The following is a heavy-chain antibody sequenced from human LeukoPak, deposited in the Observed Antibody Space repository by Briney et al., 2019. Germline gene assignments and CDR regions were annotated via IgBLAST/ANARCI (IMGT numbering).Heavy chain of an antibody. Sequence: GGSLRLSPAVSGFTFSTSSMNWVRQAPGKGLEWVSSISSSSSYIYYADSVKGRFTISRGNAKNSLYLQMNSLRAEDTAVYYCARGYCSGGSCYDAFDIWGQGTMVTVSS. J-gene: IGHJ3*02. CDR3: ARGYCSGGSCYDAFDI. CDR2: ISSSSSYI. CDR1: GFTFSTSS. D-gene: IGHD2-15*01. V-gene: IGHV3-21*01.